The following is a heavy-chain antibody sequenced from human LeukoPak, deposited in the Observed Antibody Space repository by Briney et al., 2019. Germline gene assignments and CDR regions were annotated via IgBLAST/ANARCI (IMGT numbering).Heavy chain of an antibody. J-gene: IGHJ4*02. V-gene: IGHV4-59*01. Sequence: SETLSLTCTVSGGSISSYYWSWLRQPPGKGLEWIGYIYNSGSTNYNPSLKSRVTISVDTSKNQFSLKLRSVTAADTAVYYCSRRNGDYGDYAWGQGTLVTVSS. CDR2: IYNSGST. D-gene: IGHD4-17*01. CDR3: SRRNGDYGDYA. CDR1: GGSISSYY.